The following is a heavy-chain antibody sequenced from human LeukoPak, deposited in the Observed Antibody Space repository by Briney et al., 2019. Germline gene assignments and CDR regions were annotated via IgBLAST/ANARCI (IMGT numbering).Heavy chain of an antibody. V-gene: IGHV1-69*13. Sequence: SVKVSCKASGGTFSSYAISWVRQAPGQGLEWMGGIIPIFGTANYAQKFQGRVTITADESTSTVYMELSSLRSEDTAVYYCAREVATVWFGERKVPNYYYYGMDVWGQGTTVTVSS. CDR3: AREVATVWFGERKVPNYYYYGMDV. CDR2: IIPIFGTA. CDR1: GGTFSSYA. J-gene: IGHJ6*02. D-gene: IGHD3-10*01.